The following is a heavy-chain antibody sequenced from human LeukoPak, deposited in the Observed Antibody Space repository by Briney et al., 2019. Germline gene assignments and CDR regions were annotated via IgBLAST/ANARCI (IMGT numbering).Heavy chain of an antibody. CDR2: IRYDGSNK. CDR3: AKDGFWSGYLGYFDY. Sequence: GGSLRLPCAASGFTFSSYGMHWVRQAPGKGLEWVAFIRYDGSNKYYADSVKGRFTISRDNSKNTLYLQMNSLRAEDTAVYYCAKDGFWSGYLGYFDYWGQGTLVTVSS. D-gene: IGHD3-3*01. CDR1: GFTFSSYG. J-gene: IGHJ4*02. V-gene: IGHV3-30*02.